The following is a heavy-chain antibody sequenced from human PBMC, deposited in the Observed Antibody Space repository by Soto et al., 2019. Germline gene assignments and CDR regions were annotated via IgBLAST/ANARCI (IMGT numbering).Heavy chain of an antibody. V-gene: IGHV3-74*01. CDR1: GFTFSSYW. CDR3: ARDADILTGSDAFGI. Sequence: PGGSLRLSCTASGFTFSSYWMHWVRQAPGKGLLWVSRINSDGRTTSYADSVKGRFTISRDNAKNTVYLQMNSLRAEDTAVYYCARDADILTGSDAFGIWGQGTMVTVSS. J-gene: IGHJ3*02. CDR2: INSDGRTT. D-gene: IGHD3-9*01.